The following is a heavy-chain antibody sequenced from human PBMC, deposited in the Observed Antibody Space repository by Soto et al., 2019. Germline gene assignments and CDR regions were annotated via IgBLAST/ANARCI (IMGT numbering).Heavy chain of an antibody. D-gene: IGHD6-13*01. Sequence: GGALRLSCAVSGFTLSDHYIDWGRQAPGKGLEWVARSRNKARSHTTEYAASVKGRFTISRDDSTDSLYLQMNNLKTEDTAVYYCARVNNDGYHFDYWGQGTLVTVSS. CDR1: GFTLSDHY. CDR2: SRNKARSHTT. V-gene: IGHV3-72*01. J-gene: IGHJ4*02. CDR3: ARVNNDGYHFDY.